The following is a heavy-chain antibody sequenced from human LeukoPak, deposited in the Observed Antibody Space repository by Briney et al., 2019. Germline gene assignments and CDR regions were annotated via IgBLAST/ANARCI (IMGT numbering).Heavy chain of an antibody. CDR1: GVSISSDNW. J-gene: IGHJ6*02. V-gene: IGHV4-4*02. Sequence: SGTLSLTCAVCGVSISSDNWWTWVRQPPGKGLEWIGETHRSGDTKYNPSLRGRATISMDNSKNHLSLNLFSVTAADTAMYYCARDRVIIGTTTSYYGMAVWGQGTTVTVSS. CDR3: ARDRVIIGTTTSYYGMAV. CDR2: THRSGDT. D-gene: IGHD1-7*01.